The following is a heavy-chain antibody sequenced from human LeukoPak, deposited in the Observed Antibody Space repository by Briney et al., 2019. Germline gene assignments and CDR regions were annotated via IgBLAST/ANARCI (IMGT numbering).Heavy chain of an antibody. V-gene: IGHV1-2*02. CDR3: ARDQDGMDV. J-gene: IGHJ6*02. CDR2: INPNSDGT. CDR1: EHTFSGYY. Sequence: GASVKLSCNASEHTFSGYYIHWLRQAPGQGLEWMGWINPNSDGTNYKQKFQGRVTMTRDTSISTAYRELSSLRSDDTAVYYCARDQDGMDVWGQGTTVTVSS.